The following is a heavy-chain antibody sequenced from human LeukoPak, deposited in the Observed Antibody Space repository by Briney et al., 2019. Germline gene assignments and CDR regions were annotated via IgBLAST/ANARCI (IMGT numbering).Heavy chain of an antibody. CDR1: GGTFSSYA. D-gene: IGHD5-12*01. V-gene: IGHV1-69*04. Sequence: ASVKVSCKASGGTFSSYAISWVRQAPGQGLEWMGRIIPILGIANYAQKFQGRVTITADKSTSTAYMELSSLRSEDTAVYYCASQTSGYYLDYWGQGTLVTVSS. J-gene: IGHJ4*02. CDR3: ASQTSGYYLDY. CDR2: IIPILGIA.